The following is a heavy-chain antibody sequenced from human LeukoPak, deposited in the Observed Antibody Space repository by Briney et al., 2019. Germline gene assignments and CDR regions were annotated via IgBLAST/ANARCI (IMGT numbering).Heavy chain of an antibody. V-gene: IGHV5-51*01. CDR1: GYRFTNHW. Sequence: GESLKISCQGSGYRFTNHWIGWVRQMAGKGPEWMGTIYPDDSDTTYSPSFQGQVTISADKSISTAYLQWSSLKASDTAMYFCARLQRESRGYDFDYWGQGTPVTVSS. CDR2: IYPDDSDT. D-gene: IGHD5-12*01. CDR3: ARLQRESRGYDFDY. J-gene: IGHJ4*02.